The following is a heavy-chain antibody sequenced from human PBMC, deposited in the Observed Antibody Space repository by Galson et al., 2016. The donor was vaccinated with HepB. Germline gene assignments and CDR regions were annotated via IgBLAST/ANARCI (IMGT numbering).Heavy chain of an antibody. CDR2: IHTGGIII. CDR1: GFSVSSYP. J-gene: IGHJ6*02. Sequence: SLRLSCAASGFSVSSYPMNWVRQAPGKGLEWVSYIHTGGIIIYYADSVKGRFTISRDNAKNLLYLQMNSLRNEDTAVYYCARDRRNADMEVWGQGTTVTVSS. CDR3: ARDRRNADMEV. V-gene: IGHV3-48*02.